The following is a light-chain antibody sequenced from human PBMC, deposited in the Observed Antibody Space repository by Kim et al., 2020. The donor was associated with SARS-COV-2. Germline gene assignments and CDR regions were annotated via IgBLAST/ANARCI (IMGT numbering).Light chain of an antibody. CDR2: ASS. CDR3: QHTYNTPYT. V-gene: IGKV1-39*01. Sequence: SASVGDRVTITCRASQSISSFLNWYQHKPGKAPKVLIYASSNLQSGVPSRFSGSGSGTDFTLTISSLQPEDFATYYCQHTYNTPYTFGQGTKLEI. J-gene: IGKJ2*01. CDR1: QSISSF.